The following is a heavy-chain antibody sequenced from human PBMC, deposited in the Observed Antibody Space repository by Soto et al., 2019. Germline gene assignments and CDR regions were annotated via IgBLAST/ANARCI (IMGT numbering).Heavy chain of an antibody. J-gene: IGHJ4*02. CDR1: GYTFTSYG. CDR2: ISAYNGNT. V-gene: IGHV1-18*01. CDR3: ARASPYCGGDCSDYFDY. D-gene: IGHD2-21*01. Sequence: GTSVKVSCKASGYTFTSYGISWVRQAPGQGLEWMGWISAYNGNTNYAQKLQGRVTMTTDTSTSTAYMELRSLRSDDTAVYYCARASPYCGGDCSDYFDYWGQGTLVTVSS.